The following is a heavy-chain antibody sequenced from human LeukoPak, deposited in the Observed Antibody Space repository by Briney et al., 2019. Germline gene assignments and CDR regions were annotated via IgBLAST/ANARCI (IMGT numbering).Heavy chain of an antibody. CDR1: GGSISSYY. J-gene: IGHJ4*02. CDR3: ASSAAGLAY. CDR2: IYYSGST. V-gene: IGHV4-59*08. Sequence: SSETLSLTCPVSGGSISSYYWSWIRQPPGKRLEWIGYIYYSGSTNYNPSLKSRVTISVDTSKSQFSLKLSSVTAADTAVYYCASSAAGLAYWGQGTLVTVSS. D-gene: IGHD6-13*01.